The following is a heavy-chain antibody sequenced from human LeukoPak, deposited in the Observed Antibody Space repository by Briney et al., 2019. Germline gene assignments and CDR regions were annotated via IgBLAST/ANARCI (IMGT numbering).Heavy chain of an antibody. D-gene: IGHD1-26*01. V-gene: IGHV1-18*01. Sequence: ASVKVSCKASGYTFTSYGISWVRQAPGQGLEWMGWISAYNGNTNYAQKLQGRVTMITDTSTSTAYMELRSLRSDDTAVYYCAREVFSGSYYGIWGQGTMVTVSS. CDR2: ISAYNGNT. CDR3: AREVFSGSYYGI. CDR1: GYTFTSYG. J-gene: IGHJ3*02.